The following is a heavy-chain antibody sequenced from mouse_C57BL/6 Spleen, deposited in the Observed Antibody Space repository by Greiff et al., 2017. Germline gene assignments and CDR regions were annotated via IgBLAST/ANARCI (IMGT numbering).Heavy chain of an antibody. CDR3: ARKAYGNYEGYYAMDY. Sequence: VKLQQPGAELVMPGASVKLSCKASGYTFTSYWMHWVKQRPGQGLEWIGEIDPSDSYTNYNQKFKGKSTLTVDKSSSTAYMQLSSLTSEDSAVYYCARKAYGNYEGYYAMDYWGQGTSVTVSS. CDR2: IDPSDSYT. J-gene: IGHJ4*01. D-gene: IGHD2-1*01. CDR1: GYTFTSYW. V-gene: IGHV1-69*01.